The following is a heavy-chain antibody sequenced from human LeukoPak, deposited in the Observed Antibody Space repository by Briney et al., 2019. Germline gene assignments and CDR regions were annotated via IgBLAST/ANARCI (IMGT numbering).Heavy chain of an antibody. CDR3: ARGPYYYYYGMDV. V-gene: IGHV4-34*01. CDR2: INHSGST. J-gene: IGHJ6*02. Sequence: PSETLSLTCAVYGASFSGYYWSWLRQPPGKGLEWLGEINHSGSTNYNPSLKSRVTISVDTSKNQFSLKLSSVTAADTAVYYCARGPYYYYYGMDVWGQGTTVTVSS. CDR1: GASFSGYY.